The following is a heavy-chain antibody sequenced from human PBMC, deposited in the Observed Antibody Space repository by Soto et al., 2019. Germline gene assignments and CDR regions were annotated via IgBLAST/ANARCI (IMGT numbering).Heavy chain of an antibody. D-gene: IGHD5-18*01. CDR3: ARQPPNTAMADFVY. V-gene: IGHV5-51*01. Sequence: EPLKVSRKVWGYSFTSCWISRVRQLPGKGLEWMGIISPDDSDTRYSPFFQDQVTSSAGKYNSTAYLQWSSPEASDTAMYYCARQPPNTAMADFVYGGRGTLVTVP. CDR1: GYSFTSCW. J-gene: IGHJ4*02. CDR2: ISPDDSDT.